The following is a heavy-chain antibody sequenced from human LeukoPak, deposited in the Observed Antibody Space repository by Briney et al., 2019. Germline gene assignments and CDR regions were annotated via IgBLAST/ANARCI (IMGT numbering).Heavy chain of an antibody. CDR2: IYYSGST. CDR3: ARREYYYDSSGYLPPDYFDY. D-gene: IGHD3-22*01. CDR1: GGSISSSSYY. J-gene: IGHJ4*02. Sequence: DPSETLSLTCTVSGGSISSSSYYWGWLRQPPGKGLEWIGSIYYSGSTYYNPSLKSRVTISVDTSKNQFSLKLSSVTAADTAVYYCARREYYYDSSGYLPPDYFDYWGQGTLVTVSS. V-gene: IGHV4-39*01.